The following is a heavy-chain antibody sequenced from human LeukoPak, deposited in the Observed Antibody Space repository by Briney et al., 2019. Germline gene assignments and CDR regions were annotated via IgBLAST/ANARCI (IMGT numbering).Heavy chain of an antibody. V-gene: IGHV4-39*07. CDR3: ARDRGGYDFRYWFDP. Sequence: SETLSLTCSVSGDSISTSSYYWGWIRQPPGKGLEWIGTIYYSGSTYYNPSLKSRVTISVDTSKNQFSLKLSSVTAADTAVYYCARDRGGYDFRYWFDPWGQGTLVTVSS. CDR2: IYYSGST. J-gene: IGHJ5*02. CDR1: GDSISTSSYY. D-gene: IGHD5-12*01.